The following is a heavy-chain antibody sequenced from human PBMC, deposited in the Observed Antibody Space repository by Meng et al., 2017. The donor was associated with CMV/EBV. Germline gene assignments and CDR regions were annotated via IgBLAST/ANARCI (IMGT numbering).Heavy chain of an antibody. CDR1: GFTFSSYS. J-gene: IGHJ3*02. D-gene: IGHD3-3*01. Sequence: LSLTCAASGFTFSSYSMNWVRQAPGKGLEWVSSISSSSSYIYYADSVKGRFTISRDNAKNSLYLQMNSLRAEDTAVYYCAREVYEALFASPGDAFDIWGQGTMVTVSS. CDR2: ISSSSSYI. V-gene: IGHV3-21*01. CDR3: AREVYEALFASPGDAFDI.